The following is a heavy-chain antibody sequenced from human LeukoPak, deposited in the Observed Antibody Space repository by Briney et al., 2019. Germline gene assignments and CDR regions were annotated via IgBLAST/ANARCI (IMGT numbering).Heavy chain of an antibody. Sequence: PGRSLRLSCAASGFTLSSYAMHWVRQAPGKGLEWVAVISYDGSNKYYADSVKGRFTISRDNSKNTLYLQMNSLRAEDTAVYYCARLDYYDSSNFDYWGQGTLVTVSS. CDR2: ISYDGSNK. V-gene: IGHV3-30-3*01. CDR3: ARLDYYDSSNFDY. J-gene: IGHJ4*02. D-gene: IGHD3-22*01. CDR1: GFTLSSYA.